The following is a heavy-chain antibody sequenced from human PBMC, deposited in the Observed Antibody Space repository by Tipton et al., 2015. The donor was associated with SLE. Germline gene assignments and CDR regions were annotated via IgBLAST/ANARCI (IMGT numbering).Heavy chain of an antibody. CDR2: IWFDGSNK. CDR3: AKDFLTGTLDY. CDR1: GFTFSSYG. V-gene: IGHV3-33*06. D-gene: IGHD1-7*01. J-gene: IGHJ4*02. Sequence: SLRLSCAASGFTFSSYGMHWVRQAPGKGLEWVAVIWFDGSNKYYADSVKGRFTISRDNSKNTLFLQMNSLRAEDTAVYYCAKDFLTGTLDYWGQGTLVTVSS.